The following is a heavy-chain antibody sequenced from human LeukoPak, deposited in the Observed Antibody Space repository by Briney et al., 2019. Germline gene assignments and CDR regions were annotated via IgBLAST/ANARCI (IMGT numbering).Heavy chain of an antibody. V-gene: IGHV4-34*01. Sequence: PSETLSLTCAVYGGSFSGYYWSWIRQPPGKGLEWIGEINHSGSTNYNPSLKSRVTISVDTSKNQFSLKLSSVTAADTAVYYCARDVSSSWYYPDYYYGMDVWGQGTTVTVSS. D-gene: IGHD6-13*01. CDR2: INHSGST. CDR1: GGSFSGYY. J-gene: IGHJ6*02. CDR3: ARDVSSSWYYPDYYYGMDV.